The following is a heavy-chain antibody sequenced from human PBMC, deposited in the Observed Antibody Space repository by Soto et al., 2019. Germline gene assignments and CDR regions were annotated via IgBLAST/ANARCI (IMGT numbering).Heavy chain of an antibody. CDR1: DYTFTNFG. V-gene: IGHV1-18*01. J-gene: IGHJ4*02. D-gene: IGHD3-10*01. CDR2: ISGYNGDT. CDR3: ARDPQSLWLGKLKKGFDF. Sequence: QVQLVQSGAEVKKPGASVRVSCKAFDYTFTNFGISWVRQAPGRGLEWMGWISGYNGDTTYAQKFQGRVTMTTDTFTIPASLEWMPLTSDDTAVYYCARDPQSLWLGKLKKGFDFWGQGPLVTASS.